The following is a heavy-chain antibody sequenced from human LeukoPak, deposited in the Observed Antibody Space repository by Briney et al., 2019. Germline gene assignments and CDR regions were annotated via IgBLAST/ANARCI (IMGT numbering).Heavy chain of an antibody. Sequence: PGGSLRLSCAASGFTFDDYAMHWARQAPGKGPEWVANIKQDGSVEHYLDSVKGRFTISRDNAKNSLILQMNSLRAEDTAVYYCARWAGVTDYWGQGTLVTVSS. CDR3: ARWAGVTDY. V-gene: IGHV3-7*01. CDR1: GFTFDDYA. D-gene: IGHD5-18*01. J-gene: IGHJ4*02. CDR2: IKQDGSVE.